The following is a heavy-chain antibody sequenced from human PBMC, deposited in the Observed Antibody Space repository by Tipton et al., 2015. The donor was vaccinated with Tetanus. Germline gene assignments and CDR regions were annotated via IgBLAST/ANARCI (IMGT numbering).Heavy chain of an antibody. D-gene: IGHD2-21*01. CDR2: IFYGGTT. J-gene: IGHJ4*02. CDR3: ARANSDSFKKGPFDS. V-gene: IGHV4-59*01. Sequence: LRLSCTVSGDSITSFYWSWIRQPPGKGLEWIGYIFYGGTTNYNPSLKSRVTISLDTSKNQFSLQLSSVTAADTAVYYCARANSDSFKKGPFDSWGQGSLVIVSA. CDR1: GDSITSFY.